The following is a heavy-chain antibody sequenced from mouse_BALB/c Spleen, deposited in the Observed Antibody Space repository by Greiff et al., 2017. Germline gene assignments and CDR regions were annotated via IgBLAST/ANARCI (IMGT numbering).Heavy chain of an antibody. CDR1: GFTFSSYT. J-gene: IGHJ2*01. CDR2: ISNGGGST. V-gene: IGHV5-12-2*01. D-gene: IGHD1-1*01. Sequence: EVQVVESGGGLVQPGGSLKLSCAASGFTFSSYTMSWVRQTPEKRLEWVAYISNGGGSTYYPDTVKGRFTISRDNAKNTLYLQMSSLKSEDTAMYYCARHDYYGSSYDYWGQGTTLTVSS. CDR3: ARHDYYGSSYDY.